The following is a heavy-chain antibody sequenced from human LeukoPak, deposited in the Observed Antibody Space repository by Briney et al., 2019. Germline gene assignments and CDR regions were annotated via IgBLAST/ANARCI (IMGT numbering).Heavy chain of an antibody. V-gene: IGHV3-7*01. J-gene: IGHJ4*02. Sequence: GGCLRLSCVVSGYSFSTNMMTWVRQAPGKGLEWVATILPGGKESYRVDSVKGRFTISRDNAKNSLFLQMNSLRVDDTAVYYCMSAHGYWGQGTLVTVSS. CDR2: ILPGGKES. CDR1: GYSFSTNM. CDR3: MSAHGY.